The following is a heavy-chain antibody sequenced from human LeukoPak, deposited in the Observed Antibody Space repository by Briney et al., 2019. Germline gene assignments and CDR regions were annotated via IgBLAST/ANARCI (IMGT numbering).Heavy chain of an antibody. CDR2: IYPGDSDT. CDR3: AKAYYYGSGSNYYYMDV. CDR1: GYSFTSYW. Sequence: GESLKISCKDSGYSFTSYWIGWVRQMPGKGLEWIGIIYPGDSDTRYSPSLQGQVTISADKSISTAYLQWSSLKASDTAMYYCAKAYYYGSGSNYYYMDVWGKGTTVTVSS. D-gene: IGHD3-10*01. V-gene: IGHV5-51*01. J-gene: IGHJ6*03.